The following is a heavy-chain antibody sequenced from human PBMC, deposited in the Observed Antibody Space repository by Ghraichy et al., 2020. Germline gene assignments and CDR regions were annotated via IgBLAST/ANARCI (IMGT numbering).Heavy chain of an antibody. D-gene: IGHD6-19*01. CDR3: ARAVMGGQWLVFFSDAFDI. Sequence: SETLSLTCTVSGGSISSYYWSWIRQPPGKGLEWIGYIYYSGSTNYNPSLKSRVTISVDTSKNQFSLKLSSVTAADTAMYYCARAVMGGQWLVFFSDAFDIWGQGTMVTVSS. CDR1: GGSISSYY. V-gene: IGHV4-59*01. J-gene: IGHJ3*02. CDR2: IYYSGST.